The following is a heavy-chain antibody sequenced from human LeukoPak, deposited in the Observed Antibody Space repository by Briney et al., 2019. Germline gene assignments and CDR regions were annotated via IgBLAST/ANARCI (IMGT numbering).Heavy chain of an antibody. Sequence: GGSLRLSCAASGFTFSSFSMNWVRQAPGKGLEWISYITSSSSSTYYADSVKGRFTISRDNAKNSLYLQMNSLRAEDTAVYYCAKDLPEYDSSGYGDYWGQGTLVTVSS. CDR2: ITSSSSST. V-gene: IGHV3-48*04. CDR1: GFTFSSFS. CDR3: AKDLPEYDSSGYGDY. J-gene: IGHJ4*02. D-gene: IGHD3-22*01.